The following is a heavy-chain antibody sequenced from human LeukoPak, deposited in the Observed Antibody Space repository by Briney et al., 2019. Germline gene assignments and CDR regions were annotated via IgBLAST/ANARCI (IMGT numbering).Heavy chain of an antibody. J-gene: IGHJ4*02. CDR2: INPNSGGT. CDR3: ASPSVSPGNYDSSGYYY. D-gene: IGHD3-22*01. V-gene: IGHV1-2*02. Sequence: VASVKVSCKASGYTFTGYYMHWVRQAPGQGLEWMGWINPNSGGTNYAQKFQGRVTMTRDTSISTAYMELSRLRSDDTAVYYCASPSVSPGNYDSSGYYYWGQGTLVTVSS. CDR1: GYTFTGYY.